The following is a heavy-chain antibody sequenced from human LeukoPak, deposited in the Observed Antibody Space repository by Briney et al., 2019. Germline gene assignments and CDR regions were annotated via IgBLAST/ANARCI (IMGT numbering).Heavy chain of an antibody. Sequence: ASVKVSCKASGGTFNSYAISWVRQAPGQGLEWMGRIIPIFGTANYAQKFQGRVTITTDESTSTAYMELSSLRSEDTAVYYCARDLTPAYGLVYYFDYWGQGTLVTVSS. V-gene: IGHV1-69*05. CDR2: IIPIFGTA. J-gene: IGHJ4*02. CDR1: GGTFNSYA. CDR3: ARDLTPAYGLVYYFDY. D-gene: IGHD3-10*01.